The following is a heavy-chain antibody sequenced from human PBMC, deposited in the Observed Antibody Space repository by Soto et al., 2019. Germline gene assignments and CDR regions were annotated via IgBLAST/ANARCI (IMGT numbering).Heavy chain of an antibody. D-gene: IGHD3-10*01. CDR3: AKKVNSGSGSQFFDY. Sequence: GASVKVSCKASGGTFSSYTVSWLRQIPGQGLEWMGGIIPDFGTTNYAQRFQGRVSITADESPNTAFMELTTLTAEDTAIYYCAKKVNSGSGSQFFDYWGQGTLVTVSS. CDR1: GGTFSSYT. J-gene: IGHJ4*02. CDR2: IIPDFGTT. V-gene: IGHV1-69*13.